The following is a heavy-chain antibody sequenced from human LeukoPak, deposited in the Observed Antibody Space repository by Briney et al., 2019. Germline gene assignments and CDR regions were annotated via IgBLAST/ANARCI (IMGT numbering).Heavy chain of an antibody. CDR3: ARDNSVGDYAWWFDP. CDR2: ITPSGGST. J-gene: IGHJ5*02. CDR1: VYTFTNYY. D-gene: IGHD1-26*01. V-gene: IGHV1-46*01. Sequence: ASVKVSCKASVYTFTNYYMHWVRQPPAQGLEWLGLITPSGGSTWYAQKFQGRVTMTRDMSTSTDYMELSSLRSEDTAVYYCARDNSVGDYAWWFDPWGQGTLVTVSS.